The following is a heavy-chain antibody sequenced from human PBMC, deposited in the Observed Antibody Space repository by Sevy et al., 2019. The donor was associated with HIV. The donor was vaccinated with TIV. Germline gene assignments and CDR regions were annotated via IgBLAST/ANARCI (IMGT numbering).Heavy chain of an antibody. V-gene: IGHV3-33*01. CDR3: ARERLAVAGIGYYFDY. CDR2: IWYDGTNN. CDR1: RFTFSSYG. Sequence: GGSLRLSCAASRFTFSSYGMHWVRQAPGKGLEWVAVIWYDGTNNEYADSVKGRFTISRDNSKNTLYLQMSSLRADDTAVYYCARERLAVAGIGYYFDYWCQGTLVTVSS. D-gene: IGHD6-19*01. J-gene: IGHJ4*02.